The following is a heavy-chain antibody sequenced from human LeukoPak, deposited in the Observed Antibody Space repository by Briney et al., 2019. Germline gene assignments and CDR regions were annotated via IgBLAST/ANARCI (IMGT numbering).Heavy chain of an antibody. CDR3: ARTYRGDFDY. V-gene: IGHV4-34*01. CDR1: GVSFSGHY. CDR2: INHTGNT. Sequence: SETLSLTCAVNGVSFSGHYWSWIRQPPGKGLEWIGEINHTGNTNYNPSLKSRLTTSIDTSKNQVSLRLSSVTAADTAVYYCARTYRGDFDYWSQGTLVTVSS. J-gene: IGHJ4*02. D-gene: IGHD3-10*01.